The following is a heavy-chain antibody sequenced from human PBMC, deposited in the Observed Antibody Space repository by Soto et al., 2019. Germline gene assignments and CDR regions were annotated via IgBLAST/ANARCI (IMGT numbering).Heavy chain of an antibody. Sequence: GGSLRLSCAASGFTFSSYWMSWVRQAPGKGLEWVANIKQDGSEKYYADSVKGRFTISRDNSKNTLYLQMNSLRAEDTAVYYCARDQAPPWGVVIAIRRPYDAFDIWGQGTMVTVSS. CDR2: IKQDGSEK. CDR3: ARDQAPPWGVVIAIRRPYDAFDI. V-gene: IGHV3-7*01. D-gene: IGHD2-21*01. CDR1: GFTFSSYW. J-gene: IGHJ3*02.